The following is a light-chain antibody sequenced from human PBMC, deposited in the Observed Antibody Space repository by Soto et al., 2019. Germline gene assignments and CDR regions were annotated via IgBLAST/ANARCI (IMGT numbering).Light chain of an antibody. CDR3: CSYAGSYTYV. J-gene: IGLJ2*01. CDR2: DVS. Sequence: QSALTQPRSVSGSPGQSVTISCTGTSSDVGGYNYVSWYQQHPGKAPKLMIYDVSKRPSGVPDRFPGSKSGNTASLTISGLQAEDEADYYCCSYAGSYTYVFGVGTKLTVL. V-gene: IGLV2-11*01. CDR1: SSDVGGYNY.